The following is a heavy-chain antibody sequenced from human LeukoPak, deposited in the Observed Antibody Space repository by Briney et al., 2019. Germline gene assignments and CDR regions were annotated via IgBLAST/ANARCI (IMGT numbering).Heavy chain of an antibody. CDR3: AADNGDSLGPYDY. D-gene: IGHD4-17*01. V-gene: IGHV1-2*02. J-gene: IGHJ4*02. CDR1: GYTFTGYY. CDR2: INPNSGGT. Sequence: ASVTVSCTASGYTFTGYYMHWVRQAPGQGLEWMGWINPNSGGTNYAQKFQGRVTMTKDTSISTAYMELSSLRSEDTAVYYCAADNGDSLGPYDYWGQGTLVTVSS.